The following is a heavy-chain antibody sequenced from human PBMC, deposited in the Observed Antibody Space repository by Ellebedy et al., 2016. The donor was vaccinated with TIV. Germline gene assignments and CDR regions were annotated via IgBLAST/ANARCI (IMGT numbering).Heavy chain of an antibody. CDR1: GFSLSPSGMC. Sequence: SGPTLVKPTQTLTLTCTFSGFSLSPSGMCVSWLRQPPVTALEWLARIDWGDYKYYNTSLKTRLTISRDTSKNQVVLTMTSMDPVDTATYYCARSFGEPAFDYWGQGTLVTVSS. V-gene: IGHV2-70*11. D-gene: IGHD3-10*01. CDR2: IDWGDYK. J-gene: IGHJ4*02. CDR3: ARSFGEPAFDY.